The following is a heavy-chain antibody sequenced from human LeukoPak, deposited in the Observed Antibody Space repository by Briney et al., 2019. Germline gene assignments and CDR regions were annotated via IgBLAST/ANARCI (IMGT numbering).Heavy chain of an antibody. V-gene: IGHV4-61*08. CDR3: ARVGRTGTTAFDY. Sequence: SETLSLACTVSGGSISSGGYYWSWIRQHPGKGLEWIGYIYYSGSTNYNPSLKSRVTISVDTSKNQFSLKLSSVTAADTAVYYCARVGRTGTTAFDYWGQGTLVTVSS. J-gene: IGHJ4*02. CDR1: GGSISSGGYY. D-gene: IGHD1-1*01. CDR2: IYYSGST.